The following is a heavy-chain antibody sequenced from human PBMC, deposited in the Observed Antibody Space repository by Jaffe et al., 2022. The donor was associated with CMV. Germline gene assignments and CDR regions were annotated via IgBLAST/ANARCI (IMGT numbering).Heavy chain of an antibody. V-gene: IGHV3-72*01. D-gene: IGHD3-22*01. CDR1: GFTLSDHY. CDR2: STNKAQSYTT. J-gene: IGHJ1*01. CDR3: VSWRSGYPD. Sequence: EVQLVESGGGLVQPGGSLRLSCATSGFTLSDHYMDWVRQAPGKGLEWIGRSTNKAQSYTTEYAASVKGRFTISRDDSKKSVYLQMNSLKAEDTAVYYCVSWRSGYPDWGQGTLVTVSS.